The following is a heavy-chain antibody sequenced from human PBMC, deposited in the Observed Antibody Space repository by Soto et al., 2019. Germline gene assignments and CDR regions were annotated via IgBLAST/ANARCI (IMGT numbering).Heavy chain of an antibody. V-gene: IGHV3-53*01. D-gene: IGHD1-1*01. Sequence: DVQLVASGGGRIQPGGSLRLSCAALGLTVRGKKYITWVRQAPGKGLEWVSARYDVDGTYYADAAKGRFTISRDKSNNIIYLQMNSLGPDDTAFYYCPSWLEREHADDIGGLGTMVTVTS. J-gene: IGHJ3*02. CDR1: GLTVRGKKY. CDR2: RYDVDGT. CDR3: PSWLEREHADDI.